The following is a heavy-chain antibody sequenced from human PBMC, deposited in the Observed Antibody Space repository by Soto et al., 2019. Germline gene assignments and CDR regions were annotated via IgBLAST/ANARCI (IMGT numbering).Heavy chain of an antibody. D-gene: IGHD3-22*01. CDR1: GYSFTTDW. Sequence: GESLKISCKGSGYSFTTDWINWVGQMHGKGLEWMGKIYPGDSHTINSPSFQGRVTMSADKSINTAYLQWSSLKASDTGMYYCARPDSSGYSPGGDGFQIWGQGTMVTVSS. J-gene: IGHJ3*02. V-gene: IGHV5-10-1*01. CDR3: ARPDSSGYSPGGDGFQI. CDR2: IYPGDSHT.